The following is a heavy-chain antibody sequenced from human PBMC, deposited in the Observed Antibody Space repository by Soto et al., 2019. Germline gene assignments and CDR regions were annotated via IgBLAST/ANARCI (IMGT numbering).Heavy chain of an antibody. Sequence: PSETLSLTCTVSGGSISSYYWSWIRQPPGKGLEWIGYIYYSGSTNYNPSLKSRVTISVDTSKNQFSLKLSSVTAADTAVYYCARSITVTPNLFDYWGQGTLVTVSS. J-gene: IGHJ4*02. CDR1: GGSISSYY. V-gene: IGHV4-59*01. CDR2: IYYSGST. D-gene: IGHD4-17*01. CDR3: ARSITVTPNLFDY.